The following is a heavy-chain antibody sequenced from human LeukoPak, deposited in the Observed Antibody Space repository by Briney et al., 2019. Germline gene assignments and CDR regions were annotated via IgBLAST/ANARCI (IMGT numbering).Heavy chain of an antibody. CDR1: GFTFSSYW. CDR2: ISGSGGST. CDR3: AKSIAVAGKGSFDY. J-gene: IGHJ4*02. D-gene: IGHD6-19*01. V-gene: IGHV3-23*01. Sequence: GGSLRLSCAASGFTFSSYWMSWVRQAPGKGLEWVSAISGSGGSTYYADSVKGRFTISRDNSKNTLYLQMNSLRAEDTAVYYCAKSIAVAGKGSFDYWGQGTLVTVSS.